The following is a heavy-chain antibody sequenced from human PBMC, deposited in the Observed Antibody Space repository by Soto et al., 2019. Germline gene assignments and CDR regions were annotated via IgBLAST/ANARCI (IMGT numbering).Heavy chain of an antibody. CDR3: ARDHVATAGTLDY. D-gene: IGHD6-13*01. J-gene: IGHJ4*02. CDR1: GASVSSGSHY. CDR2: IFYRGAT. Sequence: SETLSLTCTVSGASVSSGSHYWSWIRQPPGKGLEWIGYIFYRGATNYNPSLKGRVTISIDTSKNQFSLRLSPVTAADTAIYYCARDHVATAGTLDYWGQGILVT. V-gene: IGHV4-61*01.